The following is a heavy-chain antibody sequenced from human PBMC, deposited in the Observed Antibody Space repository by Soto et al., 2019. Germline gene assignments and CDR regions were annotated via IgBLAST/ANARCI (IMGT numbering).Heavy chain of an antibody. J-gene: IGHJ4*02. CDR2: ISGSGGST. D-gene: IGHD6-13*01. CDR3: AKDRWIVAAAGNFDY. Sequence: PVGSLRLSCAASGFTFSSYAMSWVRQAPGKGLEWVSAISGSGGSTYYADSVKGRFTISRDNSKNTLYLQMNSLRAEDTAVYYCAKDRWIVAAAGNFDYWGQGTLVTVSS. V-gene: IGHV3-23*01. CDR1: GFTFSSYA.